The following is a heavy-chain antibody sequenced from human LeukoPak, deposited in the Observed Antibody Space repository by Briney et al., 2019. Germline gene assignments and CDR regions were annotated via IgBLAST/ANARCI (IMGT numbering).Heavy chain of an antibody. V-gene: IGHV4-30-2*01. J-gene: IGHJ4*02. D-gene: IGHD2-2*03. CDR1: GGSISSGGYS. Sequence: PSETLSLTCAVSGGSISSGGYSWRWIRQPPGKGLEWIGYIYHSGSTYYHPSLKSRLTITLDTSKNQFSLNLRAVTAADTALYYCARVLSHGYSDYWGRGTLVTVSS. CDR3: ARVLSHGYSDY. CDR2: IYHSGST.